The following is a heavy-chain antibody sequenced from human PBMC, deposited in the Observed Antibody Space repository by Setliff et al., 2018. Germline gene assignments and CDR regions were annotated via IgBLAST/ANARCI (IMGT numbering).Heavy chain of an antibody. CDR2: IHYSGST. D-gene: IGHD3-3*01. CDR1: GDSISSYY. CDR3: ARVTGFSYMDV. Sequence: SETLSLTCTVSGDSISSYYWSWIRQPAGKGLEWIGSIHYSGSTYYNRSLNSRVTMSVDTSKNHFSLKLPSVTAADTAVYFCARVTGFSYMDVWGKGTTVTVSS. V-gene: IGHV4-4*07. J-gene: IGHJ6*03.